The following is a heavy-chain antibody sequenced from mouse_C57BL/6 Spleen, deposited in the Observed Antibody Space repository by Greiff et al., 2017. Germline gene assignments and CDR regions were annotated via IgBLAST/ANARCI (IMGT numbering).Heavy chain of an antibody. D-gene: IGHD2-12*01. V-gene: IGHV1-15*01. CDR2: IDPETGGT. CDR1: GYTFTDYE. CDR3: TRLRRDAMDY. Sequence: QVHVKQSGAELVRPGASVTLSCKASGYTFTDYEMHWVKQIPVHGLEWIGAIDPETGGTAYNQKFKGKAILTADKSSSTAYMELRSLTSEDSAVYYCTRLRRDAMDYWGQGTSVTVSS. J-gene: IGHJ4*01.